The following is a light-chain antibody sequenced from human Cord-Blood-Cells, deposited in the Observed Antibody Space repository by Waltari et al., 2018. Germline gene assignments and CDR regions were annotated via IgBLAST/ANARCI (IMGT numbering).Light chain of an antibody. CDR1: SSDVGGYNY. Sequence: QSALPQPASVSGSPGQSITISCTGTSSDVGGYNYVSWYQQHRGKAPKLVIYEVSNRPSGVDNRFSGSKSGNTASLTISGLQAEDEADYYCSSYTSSSTYVFRTGTKVTVL. V-gene: IGLV2-14*01. J-gene: IGLJ1*01. CDR3: SSYTSSSTYV. CDR2: EVS.